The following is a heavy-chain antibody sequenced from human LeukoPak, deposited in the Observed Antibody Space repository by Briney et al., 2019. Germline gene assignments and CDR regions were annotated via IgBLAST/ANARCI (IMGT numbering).Heavy chain of an antibody. Sequence: PGGSLRLSCTASGFTFGDYAMSWFRQPPGKGLEWIGNIYSSGSTYYNPSLKSRVTISVDTSKNQFSLKLNSVTAADTAVYYCARDPYSGYGRFDYWGQGTLVTVSS. CDR1: GFTFGDYA. CDR2: IYSSGST. CDR3: ARDPYSGYGRFDY. V-gene: IGHV4-59*12. J-gene: IGHJ4*02. D-gene: IGHD5-12*01.